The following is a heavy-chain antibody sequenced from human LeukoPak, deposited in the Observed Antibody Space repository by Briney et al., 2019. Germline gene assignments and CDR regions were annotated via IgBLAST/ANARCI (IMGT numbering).Heavy chain of an antibody. CDR3: AKDRPPIDRFDY. CDR2: ISWDSSSV. J-gene: IGHJ4*02. V-gene: IGHV3-9*01. Sequence: PGGSLRLSCAASGFTFRDYAMYWVRQAPGKGLEWVSGISWDSSSVAYADSVKGRFTISRDNAKNSLYLQMNSLRAEDTAVYYCAKDRPPIDRFDYWGQGTLVTVSS. CDR1: GFTFRDYA.